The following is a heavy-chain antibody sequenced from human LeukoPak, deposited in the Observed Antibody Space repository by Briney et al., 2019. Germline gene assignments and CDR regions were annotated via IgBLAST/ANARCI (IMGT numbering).Heavy chain of an antibody. CDR3: ARDDFDTAMVYNFFDP. J-gene: IGHJ5*02. Sequence: ASVKISFKASGYTFSVHYIHWVRQAPGQGLEWMGVMHPTGGSTNYAQKFQGRVTMTRDTSTSTVYMELRGLTSEDTAVYYCARDDFDTAMVYNFFDPWGPGTLVTVSS. CDR2: MHPTGGST. D-gene: IGHD5-18*01. CDR1: GYTFSVHY. V-gene: IGHV1-46*01.